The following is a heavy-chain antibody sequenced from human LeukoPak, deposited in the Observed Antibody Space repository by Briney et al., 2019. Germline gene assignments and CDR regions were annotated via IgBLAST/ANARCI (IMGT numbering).Heavy chain of an antibody. Sequence: GGSLRLSCAASGFTFSSYSMHWVRQAPGKGLEWVAVIWYDGSNKYYADSVKGRFTISRDNSKNTLYLQMNSLRAEDTAVYYCARVRGIAAAFDAFDIWAKGQWSPSLQ. CDR3: ARVRGIAAAFDAFDI. D-gene: IGHD6-13*01. V-gene: IGHV3-33*01. CDR1: GFTFSSYS. J-gene: IGHJ3*02. CDR2: IWYDGSNK.